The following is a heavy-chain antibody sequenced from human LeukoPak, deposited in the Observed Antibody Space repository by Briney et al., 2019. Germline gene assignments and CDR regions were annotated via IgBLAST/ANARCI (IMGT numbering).Heavy chain of an antibody. CDR1: GYTFTGYY. Sequence: ASVKVSCKASGYTFTGYYMHWVRQAPGQGLEWMGWINPNSGGTNYAQKFQGRVTMTRDTSISTAYMELSRLRPDDTAVYYCARGPLIVATIFAGLVFDYWGQGTLVTVSS. V-gene: IGHV1-2*02. J-gene: IGHJ4*02. CDR3: ARGPLIVATIFAGLVFDY. CDR2: INPNSGGT. D-gene: IGHD5-12*01.